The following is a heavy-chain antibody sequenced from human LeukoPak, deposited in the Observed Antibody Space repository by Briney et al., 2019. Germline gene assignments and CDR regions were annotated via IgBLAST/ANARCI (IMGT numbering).Heavy chain of an antibody. V-gene: IGHV6-1*01. CDR3: AREAEAAKYSGSRLRPIGLDY. Sequence: SQTLSLTCAISGDSVSSNSAAWNWIRQSPSRGLEWLGRTYYRSKWYNDYAVSVKSRITINPDTSKNQFSLQLNSVTPEDTAVYYCAREAEAAKYSGSRLRPIGLDYWGQGTLVAVSS. J-gene: IGHJ4*02. CDR1: GDSVSSNSAA. D-gene: IGHD1-26*01. CDR2: TYYRSKWYN.